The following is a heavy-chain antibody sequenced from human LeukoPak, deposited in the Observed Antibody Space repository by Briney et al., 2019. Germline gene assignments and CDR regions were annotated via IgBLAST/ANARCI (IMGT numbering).Heavy chain of an antibody. CDR3: ARGAVVIAQTRFDP. J-gene: IGHJ5*02. V-gene: IGHV3-21*01. CDR1: GFNFSASA. D-gene: IGHD2-21*01. CDR2: ISSSSSYI. Sequence: PGGSLRLSCAASGFNFSASAIHWVRQASGKGLEWVSSISSSSSYIYYADSVKGRFTISRDNAKNSLYLQMNSLRAEDTAVYYCARGAVVIAQTRFDPWGQGTLVTVSS.